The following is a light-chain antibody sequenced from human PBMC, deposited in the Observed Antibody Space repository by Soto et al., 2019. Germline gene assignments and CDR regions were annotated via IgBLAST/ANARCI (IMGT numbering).Light chain of an antibody. V-gene: IGKV1-39*01. CDR3: QQNYRSPRT. CDR1: QSVSSN. CDR2: VAS. J-gene: IGKJ1*01. Sequence: DIQMTQSPSSLSASAGDRVTISCRASQSVSSNLNWYKQTPGQAPKLLIYVASTMDTGIPARFSGSGSGTEFTLTISSLKSEDFEIYYCQQNYRSPRTFGQGTKVDIK.